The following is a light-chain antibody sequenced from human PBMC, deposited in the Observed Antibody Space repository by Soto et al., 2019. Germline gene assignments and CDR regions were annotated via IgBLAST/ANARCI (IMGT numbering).Light chain of an antibody. CDR1: SSNIGAGYD. CDR2: GNS. Sequence: QSVLTQPPSVSGAPWQRVTISCTGSSSNIGAGYDVHWYQQLPGTAPKLLIYGNSNRPSGVPDRFSGSKSGTSASLAITGLQAEDEADYYCQSYDSSLSAVVLGGGTKLTVL. V-gene: IGLV1-40*01. J-gene: IGLJ2*01. CDR3: QSYDSSLSAVV.